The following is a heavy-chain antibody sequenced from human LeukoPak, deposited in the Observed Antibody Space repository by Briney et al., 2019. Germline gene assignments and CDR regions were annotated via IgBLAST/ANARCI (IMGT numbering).Heavy chain of an antibody. D-gene: IGHD1-1*01. CDR2: INHSGST. CDR1: GGSFSGYY. CDR3: ARGNSRGPGTDPFDI. Sequence: PSETLSLTCAVYGGSFSGYYWSWIRQPPGKGLEGIGEINHSGSTNYNPSLKSRVTISVDTSKNQFSLKLSSVTAADTAVYYCARGNSRGPGTDPFDIWGQGTMVTVSS. V-gene: IGHV4-34*01. J-gene: IGHJ3*02.